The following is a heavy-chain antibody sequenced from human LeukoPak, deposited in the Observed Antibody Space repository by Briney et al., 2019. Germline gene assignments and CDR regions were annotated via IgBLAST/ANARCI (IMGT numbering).Heavy chain of an antibody. CDR2: IYYTGST. CDR3: ARAYSSSWYWNWFDP. D-gene: IGHD6-13*01. Sequence: SETLSLTCTVSGGSISSYSWNWLRQPPGKGLEWIGYIYYTGSTNYNPSLKSRVTISVDTSKNQFSLKLSSVTAADTAVYYCARAYSSSWYWNWFDPWGQGTLVTVSS. V-gene: IGHV4-59*08. CDR1: GGSISSYS. J-gene: IGHJ5*02.